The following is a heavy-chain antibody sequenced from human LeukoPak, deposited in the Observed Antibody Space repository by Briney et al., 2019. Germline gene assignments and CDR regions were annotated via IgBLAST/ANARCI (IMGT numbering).Heavy chain of an antibody. CDR2: INHSGST. CDR3: ARGPTPITMIVVVRRKYYFDY. V-gene: IGHV4-34*01. CDR1: GGSFSGYY. J-gene: IGHJ4*02. Sequence: SETLSLTCAVYGGSFSGYYWSWIRHPPGKGLEWIGEINHSGSTNYNPSLKSRVTISVDTSKNQFSLKLSSVTAADTAVYYCARGPTPITMIVVVRRKYYFDYWGQGTLVTVSS. D-gene: IGHD3-22*01.